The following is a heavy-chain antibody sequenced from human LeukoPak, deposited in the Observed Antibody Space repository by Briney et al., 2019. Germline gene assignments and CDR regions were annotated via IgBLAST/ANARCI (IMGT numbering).Heavy chain of an antibody. CDR1: GFTFSSYA. D-gene: IGHD3-22*01. V-gene: IGHV3-23*01. Sequence: GGSLGLSCAVSGFTFSSYAMRWVRQAPGKGLEWVSAISGSGGSTYYADSVKGRFTISRDNSKNTLYLQMNSLRAEDTAVYYCAGSSGYYPAYYFDYWGQGTLVTVSS. CDR3: AGSSGYYPAYYFDY. J-gene: IGHJ4*02. CDR2: ISGSGGST.